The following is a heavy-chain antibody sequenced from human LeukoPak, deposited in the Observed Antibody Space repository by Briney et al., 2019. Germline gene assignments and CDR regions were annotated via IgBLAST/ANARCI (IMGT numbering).Heavy chain of an antibody. V-gene: IGHV4-4*07. D-gene: IGHD5-18*01. CDR2: IYTSGST. J-gene: IGHJ6*03. Sequence: SETLSLTCTVSGGSISSYYWSWIRQPAGKGLEWIGRIYTSGSTNYNPSLKSRVTMSVDTSKNQFSLKVSSVTAADTGVYYCARVSRKGTATYMDVWGKGTTVTVSS. CDR1: GGSISSYY. CDR3: ARVSRKGTATYMDV.